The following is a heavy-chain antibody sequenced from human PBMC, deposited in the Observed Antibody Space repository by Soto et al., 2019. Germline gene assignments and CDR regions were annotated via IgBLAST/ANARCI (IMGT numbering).Heavy chain of an antibody. V-gene: IGHV4-31*03. D-gene: IGHD3-10*01. Sequence: SETLCLTCTVAGGFISGGGYYWSWIRQHPGKGLEWIGYIYYSGSTYYNPSLKSRVTISVDTSKNQFSLKLSSVTAADTAVYYCARVRGVIIGNWFDPWGQGTLVTVSS. CDR2: IYYSGST. J-gene: IGHJ5*02. CDR1: GGFISGGGYY. CDR3: ARVRGVIIGNWFDP.